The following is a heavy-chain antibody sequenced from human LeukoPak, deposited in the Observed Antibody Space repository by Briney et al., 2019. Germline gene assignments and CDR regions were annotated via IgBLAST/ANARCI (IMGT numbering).Heavy chain of an antibody. CDR1: GGSISSSSSY. J-gene: IGHJ3*02. CDR3: ARYSWYGAFDI. V-gene: IGHV4-39*01. CDR2: IYYSGST. D-gene: IGHD6-13*01. Sequence: PSETLSLTCTVSGGSISSSSSYWGWIRQPPGKGLEWIGSIYYSGSTYYNPSLKSRVTISVDTSKNQFSLKLSSVTAADTAVYYCARYSWYGAFDIWGQGTMVTVSS.